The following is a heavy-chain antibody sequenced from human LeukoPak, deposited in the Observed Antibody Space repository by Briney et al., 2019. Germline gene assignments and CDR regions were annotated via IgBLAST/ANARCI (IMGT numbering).Heavy chain of an antibody. CDR1: GYTFTSYG. Sequence: ASVKVSCKASGYTFTSYGISWVRQAPGQGLEWMGWISAYNGNTNYAQKLQGRVTMTTDTSMSTAYMELRSLRSDDTAVYYCASTAYCGGDCYWDYYYYYGMDVWGQGTTVTVSS. V-gene: IGHV1-18*01. CDR2: ISAYNGNT. CDR3: ASTAYCGGDCYWDYYYYYGMDV. D-gene: IGHD2-21*02. J-gene: IGHJ6*02.